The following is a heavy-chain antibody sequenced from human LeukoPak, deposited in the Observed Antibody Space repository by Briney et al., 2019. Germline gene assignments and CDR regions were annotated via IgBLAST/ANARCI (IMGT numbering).Heavy chain of an antibody. V-gene: IGHV3-21*05. CDR2: ISSSSSYI. J-gene: IGHJ1*01. Sequence: PGGSLRLSCAASGFTFSSYEMNWVRQAPGKGLEWVSYISSSSSYIYYADSVKGRFTISRDNAKNSLYLQMNSLRAEDTAVYYCASLMVPSRAEYFQHWGQGTLVTVSS. CDR1: GFTFSSYE. CDR3: ASLMVPSRAEYFQH. D-gene: IGHD2-8*01.